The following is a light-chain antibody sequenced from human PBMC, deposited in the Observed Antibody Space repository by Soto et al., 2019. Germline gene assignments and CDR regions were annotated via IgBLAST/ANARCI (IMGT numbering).Light chain of an antibody. CDR1: QGVSTN. CDR2: GAS. Sequence: EIVLTQSPATLSVSPGERATLSCRASQGVSTNLAWYQQKPGQGPRLLMYGASTRATGIPARFSGSGSGTEFTLNISSLQPEDFALYYCQQYNIWPPRGTFGQGTKVEFK. V-gene: IGKV3-15*01. CDR3: QQYNIWPPRGT. J-gene: IGKJ1*01.